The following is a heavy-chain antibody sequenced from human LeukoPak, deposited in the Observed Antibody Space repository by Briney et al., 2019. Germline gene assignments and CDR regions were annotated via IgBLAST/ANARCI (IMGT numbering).Heavy chain of an antibody. CDR1: GGTFSSYA. D-gene: IGHD2-2*01. CDR2: IIPIFGTA. J-gene: IGHJ3*02. CDR3: ARAAIVVVPAARSAFDI. V-gene: IGHV1-69*01. Sequence: SVKVSCKASGGTFSSYAISWVRQAPGQGLEWMGGIIPIFGTANYAQKFQGRVTITADESTSTVYMELSSLRSEDTAVYYCARAAIVVVPAARSAFDIWGQGTMVTVSS.